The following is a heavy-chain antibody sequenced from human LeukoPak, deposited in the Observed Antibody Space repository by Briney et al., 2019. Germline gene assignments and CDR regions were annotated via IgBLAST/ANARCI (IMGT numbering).Heavy chain of an antibody. J-gene: IGHJ4*02. Sequence: GASVKVSCKASGYTFTGYYMHWVRQAPGQGLEWMGWINPNSGGTNYAQKFQGRVTMTRDTSISTAYMELSRLRSDDTAVYYCARVGGGGFHRGGGNYFDYWGQGTLVTVSS. CDR2: INPNSGGT. D-gene: IGHD3-10*01. CDR1: GYTFTGYY. V-gene: IGHV1-2*02. CDR3: ARVGGGGFHRGGGNYFDY.